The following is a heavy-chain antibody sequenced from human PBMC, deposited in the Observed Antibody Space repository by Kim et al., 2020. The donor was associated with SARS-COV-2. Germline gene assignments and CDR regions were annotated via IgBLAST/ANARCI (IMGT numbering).Heavy chain of an antibody. J-gene: IGHJ4*02. D-gene: IGHD3-10*01. Sequence: SETLSLTCTVSGGSISSYYWSWIRQPPGKGLEWIGYIYYSGSTNYNPSLKSRVTISVDTSKNQFSLKLSSVTAADTAVYYCARRLLWFGELSHFDCWGQGVLVTVSS. CDR2: IYYSGST. CDR1: GGSISSYY. V-gene: IGHV4-59*01. CDR3: ARRLLWFGELSHFDC.